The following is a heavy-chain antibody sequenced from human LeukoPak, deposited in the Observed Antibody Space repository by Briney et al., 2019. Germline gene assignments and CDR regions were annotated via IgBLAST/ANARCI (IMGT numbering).Heavy chain of an antibody. D-gene: IGHD6-19*01. CDR1: GGSISSYY. Sequence: SETLSLTCTVSGGSISSYYWSWIRQPAGKGLEWIGRIYTSGSTDYNPSLKSRVTMSVDTSKNQLSLKLSSVTAADTAVYYCARVGSGGAWFDFWGQGTLVSVSS. CDR3: ARVGSGGAWFDF. V-gene: IGHV4-4*07. CDR2: IYTSGST. J-gene: IGHJ4*02.